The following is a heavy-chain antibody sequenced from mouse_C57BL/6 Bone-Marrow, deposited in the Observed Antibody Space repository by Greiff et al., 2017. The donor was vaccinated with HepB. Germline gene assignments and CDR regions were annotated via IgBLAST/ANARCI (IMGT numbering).Heavy chain of an antibody. CDR2: IYPGGGYT. CDR1: GYTFTNYW. J-gene: IGHJ2*01. Sequence: QVQLKESGAELVRPGTSVKMSCKASGYTFTNYWIGWAKQRPGHGLEWIGDIYPGGGYTNYNEKFKGKATLTADKSSSTAYMQFSSLTSEDSAIYYCARDYYFDYWGQGTTLTVSS. V-gene: IGHV1-63*01. CDR3: ARDYYFDY.